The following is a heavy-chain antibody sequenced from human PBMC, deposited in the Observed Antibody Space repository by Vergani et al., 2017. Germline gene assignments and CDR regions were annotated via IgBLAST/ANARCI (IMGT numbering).Heavy chain of an antibody. CDR1: GFTFSSYA. CDR3: ARASRGYQVGGYYFDY. V-gene: IGHV3-30*04. D-gene: IGHD2-2*01. Sequence: VQLLESGGGLVQPGGSLRLSCAASGFTFSSYAMTWVRQAPGKGLEWVAVISYDGSNKYYADSVKGRFTISRDNSKNTLYLQMNSLRAEDTAVYYCARASRGYQVGGYYFDYWGQGTLVTVSS. CDR2: ISYDGSNK. J-gene: IGHJ4*02.